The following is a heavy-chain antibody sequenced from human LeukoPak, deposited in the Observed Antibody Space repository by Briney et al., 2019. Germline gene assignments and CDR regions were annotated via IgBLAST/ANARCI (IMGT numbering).Heavy chain of an antibody. D-gene: IGHD1-1*01. Sequence: SETLSLTCTVSGGSISSYHWSWIRQPPGKGLEWIGYIYYSGNTNYNPSLTSRVTISVDTSKNQFSLKLSSVTAADTAVYYCARGIVGTYYYYGMDVWGQGTTVTVSS. CDR1: GGSISSYH. J-gene: IGHJ6*02. V-gene: IGHV4-59*01. CDR2: IYYSGNT. CDR3: ARGIVGTYYYYGMDV.